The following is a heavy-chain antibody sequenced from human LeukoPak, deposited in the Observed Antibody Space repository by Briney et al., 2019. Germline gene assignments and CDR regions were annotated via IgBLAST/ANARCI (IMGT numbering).Heavy chain of an antibody. J-gene: IGHJ5*02. D-gene: IGHD2-2*02. CDR3: ARWLRVVPAAIGWFDP. CDR2: ISSSGSTI. Sequence: PGGSLRLSCAASGFTFSDYYMSWIRQAPGKGLEWVSYISSSGSTIYYADSVKGRFTISRDNAKNSLYLQMNSLRAEDTAVYYCARWLRVVPAAIGWFDPWGQGTLVTVSS. V-gene: IGHV3-11*01. CDR1: GFTFSDYY.